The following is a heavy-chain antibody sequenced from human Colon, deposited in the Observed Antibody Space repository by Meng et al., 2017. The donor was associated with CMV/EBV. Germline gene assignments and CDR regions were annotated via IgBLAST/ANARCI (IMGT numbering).Heavy chain of an antibody. J-gene: IGHJ4*02. Sequence: GESLKISCAVSGFTLNNFAMSWVRQAPGTRLEWVSASSDSGTSTSYAGSVKGRFTISRDSSKNTLYLQMNSLTAEDTAIYYCAKSDCGGAGCKLLDHWGQGTLVTVSS. CDR3: AKSDCGGAGCKLLDH. CDR2: SSDSGTST. CDR1: GFTLNNFA. D-gene: IGHD2-21*01. V-gene: IGHV3-23*01.